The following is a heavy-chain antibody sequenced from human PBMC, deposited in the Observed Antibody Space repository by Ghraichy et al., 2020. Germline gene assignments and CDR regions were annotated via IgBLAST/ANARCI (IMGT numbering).Heavy chain of an antibody. D-gene: IGHD2-2*01. CDR1: GGSISSYF. Sequence: SETLSLTCTVSGGSISSYFWSWIRQPPGKGLEWIGYIYYSGSTSYNPSLKSRVSISVDMSKNQFSLKLSSVTAADTAVYYCAREGYCSGSSCYGSSKYNWFDPWGQETLVTVSS. V-gene: IGHV4-59*01. CDR2: IYYSGST. CDR3: AREGYCSGSSCYGSSKYNWFDP. J-gene: IGHJ5*02.